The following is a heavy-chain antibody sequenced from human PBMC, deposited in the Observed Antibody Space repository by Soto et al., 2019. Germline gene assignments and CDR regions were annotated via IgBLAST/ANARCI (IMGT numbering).Heavy chain of an antibody. V-gene: IGHV4-31*03. D-gene: IGHD2-2*01. J-gene: IGHJ3*02. CDR1: GGSISSGGYY. Sequence: PSETLSLTCTVSGGSISSGGYYWSWIRQHPGKGLEWIGYIYYSGSTYYNPSLKSRVTISVDTSKNQFSLKLSSVTAADTAVYYCARDGRYCSSASCQPLFGRSPDDAFDIWGQGTMVTVS. CDR2: IYYSGST. CDR3: ARDGRYCSSASCQPLFGRSPDDAFDI.